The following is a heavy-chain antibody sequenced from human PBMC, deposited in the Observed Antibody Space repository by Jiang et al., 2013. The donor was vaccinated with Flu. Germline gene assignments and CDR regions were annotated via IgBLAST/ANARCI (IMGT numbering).Heavy chain of an antibody. CDR2: ISYDGSNK. Sequence: ISYDGSNKYYADSVKGRFTISRDNSKNTLYLQMNSLRAEDTAVYYCARDGFYSSSWSYYFDYWGQGTLVTVSS. J-gene: IGHJ4*02. D-gene: IGHD6-13*01. V-gene: IGHV3-30-3*01. CDR3: ARDGFYSSSWSYYFDY.